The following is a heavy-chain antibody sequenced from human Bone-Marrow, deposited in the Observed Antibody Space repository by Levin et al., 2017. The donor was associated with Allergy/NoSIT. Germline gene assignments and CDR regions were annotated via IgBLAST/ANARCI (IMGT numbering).Heavy chain of an antibody. D-gene: IGHD4-17*01. V-gene: IGHV4-34*01. CDR3: VVFSLRYGVFDI. CDR1: GGSFGVVY. CDR2: ISHRGST. Sequence: SETLSLTCDVYGGSFGVVYWSWLRQPPGKGLEWIGEISHRGSTTYNPSLKSRVTISLETSRNQFSVKLKSVTAADTAVYYCVVFSLRYGVFDIWGQGTMVTVSS. J-gene: IGHJ3*02.